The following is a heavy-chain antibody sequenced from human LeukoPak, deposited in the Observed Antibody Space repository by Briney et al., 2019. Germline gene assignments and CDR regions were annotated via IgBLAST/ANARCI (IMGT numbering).Heavy chain of an antibody. CDR3: AREKDDHGDPGPLDA. V-gene: IGHV3-30*04. CDR2: MIENGSNQ. J-gene: IGHJ5*02. Sequence: AQSLRLSCPVSGFTFSKYIMHWVRQAPDKGMDWVAVMIENGSNQYYADSVKGRFTISRDNDANALVLQMSSLRAEDTAVYYCAREKDDHGDPGPLDAWGQGDLVTVSS. CDR1: GFTFSKYI. D-gene: IGHD4-17*01.